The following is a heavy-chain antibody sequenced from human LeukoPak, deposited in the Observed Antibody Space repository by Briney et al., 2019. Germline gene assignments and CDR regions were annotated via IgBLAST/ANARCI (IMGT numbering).Heavy chain of an antibody. V-gene: IGHV4-34*01. CDR2: INHSGSS. Sequence: KSSETLSLTCAVYGESFSAYFWNWIRQAPGKPLEYIGEINHSGSSHYNPSLKTRVTLSVDTSKNQFSLRLTSVTAADTAVYFCARGSSFDGYCSAGACDAGYYDAWGQGTPVTVSS. J-gene: IGHJ5*02. CDR1: GESFSAYF. CDR3: ARGSSFDGYCSAGACDAGYYDA. D-gene: IGHD2-15*01.